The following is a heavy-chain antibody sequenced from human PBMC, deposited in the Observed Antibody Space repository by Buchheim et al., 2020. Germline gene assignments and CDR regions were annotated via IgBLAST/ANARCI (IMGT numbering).Heavy chain of an antibody. V-gene: IGHV4-61*02. CDR2: IYTSGST. D-gene: IGHD3-22*01. J-gene: IGHJ4*02. Sequence: QVQLQESGPGLVKPSQTLSLTCTVSGGSISSGSYYWSWIRQPAGKGLEWIGRIYTSGSTNYNPSLKSRVTISVDTSKNQFSLKLSSVTAADTAVYYCARDGAMYYYDSSPIFDYWGQGTL. CDR3: ARDGAMYYYDSSPIFDY. CDR1: GGSISSGSYY.